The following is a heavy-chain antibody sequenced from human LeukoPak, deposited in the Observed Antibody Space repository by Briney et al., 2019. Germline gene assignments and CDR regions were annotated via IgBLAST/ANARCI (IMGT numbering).Heavy chain of an antibody. CDR3: ARDSSGSVYFDY. V-gene: IGHV1-2*02. Sequence: GASVKVSCKASGYTFTGYYMHWVRQAPGQGLEWMGWINPNSGGTNYAQKFRGRVTMTRDTSISTAYMELSRLRSDDTAVYYCARDSSGSVYFDYWGQGTLVTVSS. CDR2: INPNSGGT. D-gene: IGHD6-19*01. J-gene: IGHJ4*02. CDR1: GYTFTGYY.